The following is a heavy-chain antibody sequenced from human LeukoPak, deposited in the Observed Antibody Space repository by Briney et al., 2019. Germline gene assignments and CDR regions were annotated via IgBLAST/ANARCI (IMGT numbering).Heavy chain of an antibody. Sequence: PGGSLRLSCAASGFTFSSYSMNWVRQAPGKGLEWVSSISSSSSYIYYADSVKGRFTISRDNAKNSLYLQMNSLRAEDTAVYYCARAEEIFEIYFDYWGQGTLVTVSS. CDR2: ISSSSSYI. D-gene: IGHD3-3*01. V-gene: IGHV3-21*01. J-gene: IGHJ4*02. CDR3: ARAEEIFEIYFDY. CDR1: GFTFSSYS.